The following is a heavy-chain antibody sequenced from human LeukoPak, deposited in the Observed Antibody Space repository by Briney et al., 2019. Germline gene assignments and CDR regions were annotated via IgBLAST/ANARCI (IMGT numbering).Heavy chain of an antibody. CDR3: ARGGCSGGSCYYYFDY. CDR2: INHSGST. V-gene: IGHV4-34*01. CDR1: GGSFSGYY. D-gene: IGHD2-15*01. Sequence: SETLSLTCAVYGGSFSGYYWSWIRQPPGKGLEWIGEINHSGSTNYNPSLKSRVTISVDTSKNQFSLKLSSVTAADTAVYCCARGGCSGGSCYYYFDYWGQGTLVTVSS. J-gene: IGHJ4*02.